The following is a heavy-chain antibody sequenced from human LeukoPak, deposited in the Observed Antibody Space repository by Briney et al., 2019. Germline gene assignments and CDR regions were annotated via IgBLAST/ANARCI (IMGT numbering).Heavy chain of an antibody. CDR1: GGSISSYY. D-gene: IGHD1-14*01. Sequence: SETLSLTCSVSGGSISSYYWSWIRQPPGKGLEWIGYIYYSGSTNYNPSLKSRVTISVDTSKNQFPLKLSSVTAADTAVYYCARAPKPRYYLDYWGQGTLVTVSS. CDR2: IYYSGST. V-gene: IGHV4-59*01. CDR3: ARAPKPRYYLDY. J-gene: IGHJ4*02.